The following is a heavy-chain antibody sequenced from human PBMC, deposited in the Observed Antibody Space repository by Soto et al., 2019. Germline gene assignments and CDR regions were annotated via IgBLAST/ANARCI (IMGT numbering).Heavy chain of an antibody. D-gene: IGHD5-18*01. V-gene: IGHV1-2*02. CDR3: ARGSYRSGSRDY. Sequence: ASVKVSCKASGYTFTGYYMHWVRQAPGQGLEWMGWINPNSGGTNYEQKFQGRVTMTRDTSISTAYMELSRLRSDDTAVYYCARGSYRSGSRDYSGQGTLVTLA. CDR2: INPNSGGT. CDR1: GYTFTGYY. J-gene: IGHJ4*02.